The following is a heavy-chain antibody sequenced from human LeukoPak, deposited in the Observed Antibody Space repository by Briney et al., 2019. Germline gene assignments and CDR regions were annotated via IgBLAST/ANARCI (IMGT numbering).Heavy chain of an antibody. D-gene: IGHD6-13*01. CDR3: ARDGSYSSTGY. V-gene: IGHV3-48*03. Sequence: GGSLRLSCAASGFTFSSYDMNWVRQAPGKGLEWVSYISSSGSTIYYADSVKGRFTISRDNAKNSLYLQMNSLRAEDTAVYYCARDGSYSSTGYWGQGTLVTVSS. CDR1: GFTFSSYD. J-gene: IGHJ4*02. CDR2: ISSSGSTI.